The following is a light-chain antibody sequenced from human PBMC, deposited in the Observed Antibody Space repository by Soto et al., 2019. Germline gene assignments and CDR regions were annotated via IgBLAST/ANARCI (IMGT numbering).Light chain of an antibody. CDR3: SSYTRSSTFV. CDR1: SSDVGGYEY. CDR2: EVT. Sequence: QSALTQPPSASGSPGQSVTISCTGSSSDVGGYEYVSWYQQHPGKAPKLIIYEVTNRPSGVSNRFSGSKSANTASLTISGLQAEDEADYYCSSYTRSSTFVFGTGTKLTVL. J-gene: IGLJ1*01. V-gene: IGLV2-14*01.